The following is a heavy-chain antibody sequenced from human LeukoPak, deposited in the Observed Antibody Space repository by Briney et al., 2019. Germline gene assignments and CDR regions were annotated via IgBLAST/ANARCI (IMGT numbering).Heavy chain of an antibody. J-gene: IGHJ4*02. CDR1: GGSISSYY. CDR2: IYYSGST. D-gene: IGHD1-14*01. Sequence: SETLSLTCTVSGGSISSYYWSWIRQPPGKGLEWIGYIYYSGSTNYNPSLKSRVTISVDTSKNQFSLKLSSVTAADTAVYYCARVGGNWNHKFLFDYWGQGTLVTVSS. CDR3: ARVGGNWNHKFLFDY. V-gene: IGHV4-59*01.